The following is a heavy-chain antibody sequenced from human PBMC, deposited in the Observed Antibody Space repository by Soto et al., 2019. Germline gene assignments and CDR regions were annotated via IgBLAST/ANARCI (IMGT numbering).Heavy chain of an antibody. Sequence: QVQLVQSGSEVKEPGASVKVSCKASGYIFTSYGNAWVRQAPGQGLEWLGWVSAYNGRTNYAEKFQGRVSMTTDTSANTAYLDLRSLRSDDTAVYYCARERGFSYGTRGDFDSWGQGTPVTISS. CDR2: VSAYNGRT. J-gene: IGHJ4*02. D-gene: IGHD5-18*01. CDR1: GYIFTSYG. V-gene: IGHV1-18*01. CDR3: ARERGFSYGTRGDFDS.